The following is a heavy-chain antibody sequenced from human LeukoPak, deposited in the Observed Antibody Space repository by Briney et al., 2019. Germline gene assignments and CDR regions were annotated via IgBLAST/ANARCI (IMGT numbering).Heavy chain of an antibody. CDR3: TRMTTGHDY. CDR1: GVSFNDYY. V-gene: IGHV4-34*01. J-gene: IGHJ4*02. CDR2: INHSGYT. Sequence: SETLSLTCAVSGVSFNDYYWSWIRQTPGKGLEWIGEINHSGYTNDSPSLKSRVTLSIDTSRKQFSLNLRSVTVADSGIYYCTRMTTGHDYWGQGTLVPVSS. D-gene: IGHD4-17*01.